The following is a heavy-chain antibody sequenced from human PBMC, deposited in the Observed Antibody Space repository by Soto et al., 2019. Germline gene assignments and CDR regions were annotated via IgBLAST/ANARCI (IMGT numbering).Heavy chain of an antibody. Sequence: GSSVKDSGKDPGYTFTSYGINWLRQGPGQGSGWMGSISAYNGNTNYAQKLQGRVTMTTDTSTSTAYMELRSLRSDDTAVYYCAGALAAPRGARPPGDWFCPWRQGTLAT. V-gene: IGHV1-18*04. CDR1: GYTFTSYG. CDR2: ISAYNGNT. D-gene: IGHD4-17*01. CDR3: AGALAAPRGARPPGDWFCP. J-gene: IGHJ5*02.